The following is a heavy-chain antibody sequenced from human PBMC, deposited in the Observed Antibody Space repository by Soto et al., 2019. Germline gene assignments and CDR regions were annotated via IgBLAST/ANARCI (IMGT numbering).Heavy chain of an antibody. CDR1: GGTFSSYS. J-gene: IGHJ4*02. V-gene: IGHV1-69*01. D-gene: IGHD1-26*01. CDR3: ARDGGRHSGGIDY. Sequence: QVQLVQSGAEVKKPGSSVNVSCKASGGTFSSYSINWVRQSPGQGLEWMGEIIPIFVTANYAQKFQGRVTITADESTSTDYMELSSMRSEDTAVYYCARDGGRHSGGIDYWGQGTLVTVSS. CDR2: IIPIFVTA.